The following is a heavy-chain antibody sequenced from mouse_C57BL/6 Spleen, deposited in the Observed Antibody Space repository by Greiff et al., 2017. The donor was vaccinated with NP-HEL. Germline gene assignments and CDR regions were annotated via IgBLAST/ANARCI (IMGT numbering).Heavy chain of an antibody. CDR1: GYTFTDYN. CDR2: INPNNGGT. CDR3: ARRYGSSYGFDY. Sequence: VHVKQSGPELVKPGASVKIPCKASGYTFTDYNMDWVKQSHGKSLEWIGDINPNNGGTIYNQKFKGKATLTVDKYSSTAYMELRSLTSEDTAVYYCARRYGSSYGFDYWGQGTTRTVSS. V-gene: IGHV1-18*01. D-gene: IGHD1-1*01. J-gene: IGHJ2*01.